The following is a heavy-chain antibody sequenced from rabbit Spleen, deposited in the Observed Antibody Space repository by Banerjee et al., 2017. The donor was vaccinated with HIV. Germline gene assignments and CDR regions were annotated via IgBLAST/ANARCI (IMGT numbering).Heavy chain of an antibody. V-gene: IGHV1S40*01. CDR3: ARDAAGREDFNL. CDR2: IGSGATGNT. J-gene: IGHJ4*01. CDR1: GFSLTSSDY. Sequence: QSLEESGGDLVKPGASLTLTCTASGFSLTSSDYMCWVLQAPGKGLEWIGCIGSGATGNTYYASWAKGRFTSSKTSSTTVTLQLNSLTAADTATYFCARDAAGREDFNLWGPVTLVTVS. D-gene: IGHD4-1*01.